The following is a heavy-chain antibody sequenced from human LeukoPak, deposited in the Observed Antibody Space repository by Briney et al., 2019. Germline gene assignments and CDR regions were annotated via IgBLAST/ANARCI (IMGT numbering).Heavy chain of an antibody. Sequence: PSQTLSLTCTVSGGSISSGDYYWSWIRQPPGKGLEWIGYISYSGSIYYNPSLKSRVTISVDTSKNQFSLRLSSVTAADTAVYYCAREGSGYINYWGQGTLVTVSS. D-gene: IGHD2-15*01. J-gene: IGHJ4*02. CDR1: GGSISSGDYY. CDR2: ISYSGSI. V-gene: IGHV4-30-4*01. CDR3: AREGSGYINY.